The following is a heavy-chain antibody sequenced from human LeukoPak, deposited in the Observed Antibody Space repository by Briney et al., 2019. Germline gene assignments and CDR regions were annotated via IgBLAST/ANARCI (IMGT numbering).Heavy chain of an antibody. D-gene: IGHD1-26*01. CDR1: GYTFTSYY. CDR2: INPSGGST. Sequence: ASVKVSCKASGYTFTSYYMHWVRQAPGQGLEWMGIINPSGGSTSYAQKFQGGVTMTRDMSTSTVYMELSSLRSEDTAVYYCARSPGWELLDYWGQGTLVTVSS. J-gene: IGHJ4*02. CDR3: ARSPGWELLDY. V-gene: IGHV1-46*01.